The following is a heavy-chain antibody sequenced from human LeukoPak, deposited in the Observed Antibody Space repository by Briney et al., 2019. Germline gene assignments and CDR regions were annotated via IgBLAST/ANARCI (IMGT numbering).Heavy chain of an antibody. J-gene: IGHJ6*03. CDR2: INHSGST. V-gene: IGHV4-39*07. CDR3: ARARKVYYYYMDV. Sequence: SETLSLTCTVSGVSISSSNSYWGWIRQPPGKGLEWIGEINHSGSTNYNPSLKSRVTISVDTSKNQFSLKLSSVTAADTAVYYCARARKVYYYYMDVWGKGTTVTISS. CDR1: GVSISSSNSY. D-gene: IGHD1-14*01.